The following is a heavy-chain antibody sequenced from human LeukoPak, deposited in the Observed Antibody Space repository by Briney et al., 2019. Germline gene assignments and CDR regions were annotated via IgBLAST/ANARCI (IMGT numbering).Heavy chain of an antibody. V-gene: IGHV1-2*02. CDR3: ARDAGSEQLVSNWFDP. CDR1: GYTFTGYY. D-gene: IGHD6-6*01. Sequence: ASVKVSCKASGYTFTGYYMHWVRQAPGLGLEWMGWINPNSGGTNYAQKFQGRVTMTRDTSISTAYMELSRLRSDDTAVYYCARDAGSEQLVSNWFDPWGQGTLVTVSS. CDR2: INPNSGGT. J-gene: IGHJ5*02.